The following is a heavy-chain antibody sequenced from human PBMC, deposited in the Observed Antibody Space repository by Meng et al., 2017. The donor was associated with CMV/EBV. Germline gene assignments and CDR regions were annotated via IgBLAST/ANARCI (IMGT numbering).Heavy chain of an antibody. CDR1: GYTFTGYY. CDR3: ARVNYYDSSGYYPDY. Sequence: ASVKVSCKASGYTFTGYYMHWVRQAPGQGLEWMGWINPNSGGTNYAQKFQGRVTMTRDTPISTAYMELSRLRSDDTAVYYCARVNYYDSSGYYPDYWGQGTLVTVSS. CDR2: INPNSGGT. D-gene: IGHD3-22*01. V-gene: IGHV1-2*02. J-gene: IGHJ4*02.